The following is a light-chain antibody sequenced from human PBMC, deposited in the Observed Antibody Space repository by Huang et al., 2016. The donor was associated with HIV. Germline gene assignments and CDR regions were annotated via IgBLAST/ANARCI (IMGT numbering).Light chain of an antibody. V-gene: IGKV3-20*01. CDR3: QQYGSSPFT. Sequence: IVLTLSPGTLSLSAGEGATLSCRASQSVSSSSLDWYQQNPGQAPRVLSYGTYTRATGIPDRFSGRGSERDFTLTISGLEPEDFAVYFCQQYGSSPFTFGQGTKLEIK. CDR2: GTY. CDR1: QSVSSSS. J-gene: IGKJ2*01.